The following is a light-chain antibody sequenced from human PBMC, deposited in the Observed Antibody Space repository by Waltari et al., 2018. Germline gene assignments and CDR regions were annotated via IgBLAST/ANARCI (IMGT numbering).Light chain of an antibody. CDR1: SSDVGGYNY. V-gene: IGLV2-23*02. CDR2: DVS. J-gene: IGLJ2*01. Sequence: QSALTQPASVSGSPGQSITISCPGPSSDVGGYNYFSWYQQNPGKAPKLMIYDVSKRPSGVSNRFSGSKSGNTASLTISGLQAEDEADYYCCSYAGSSNVVFGGGTKLTVL. CDR3: CSYAGSSNVV.